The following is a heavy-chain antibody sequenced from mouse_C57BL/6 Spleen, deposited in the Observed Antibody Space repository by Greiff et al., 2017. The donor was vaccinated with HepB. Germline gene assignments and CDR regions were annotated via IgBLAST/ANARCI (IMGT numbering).Heavy chain of an antibody. Sequence: VQLQQSGAELVRPGASVTLSCKASGYTFTDYEMHWVKQTPVHGLEWIGAIDPETGGTAYNQKFKGKAILTADKSSSTAYMELRSLTSEDSAVYYCTRNYYGSCIAYWGQGTLVTVSA. J-gene: IGHJ3*01. CDR3: TRNYYGSCIAY. CDR2: IDPETGGT. V-gene: IGHV1-15*01. CDR1: GYTFTDYE. D-gene: IGHD1-1*01.